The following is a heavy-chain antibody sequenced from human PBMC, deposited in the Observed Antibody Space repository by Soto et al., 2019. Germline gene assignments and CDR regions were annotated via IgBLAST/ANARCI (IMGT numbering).Heavy chain of an antibody. CDR3: ARGGVLYGSGSGLDP. D-gene: IGHD3-10*01. CDR2: ISSSSSYT. V-gene: IGHV3-11*06. J-gene: IGHJ5*02. Sequence: GGSLRLSCAASGFTFSYYYMIWIRQAPGKGLEWVSYISSSSSYTNYADSVKGRFTISRDNAKNSLYLQMNSLRAEDTAVYYCARGGVLYGSGSGLDPWGQGTLVTVSS. CDR1: GFTFSYYY.